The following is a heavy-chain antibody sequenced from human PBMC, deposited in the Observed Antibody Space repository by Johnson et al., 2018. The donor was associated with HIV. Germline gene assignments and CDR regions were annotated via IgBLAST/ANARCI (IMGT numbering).Heavy chain of an antibody. V-gene: IGHV3-13*01. CDR3: AKSDVVVIPEGAFDI. CDR2: IGTAGDT. Sequence: VQLVESGGGLVQPGGSLRLSCAASGFIFRSYDMHWVRQTAGKGLEWVSAIGTAGDTYYPGSVKGRFTISRDNSKNTLYLQMNSLRAEDTAVYYCAKSDVVVIPEGAFDIWGQGTMVTVSS. D-gene: IGHD2-21*01. CDR1: GFIFRSYD. J-gene: IGHJ3*02.